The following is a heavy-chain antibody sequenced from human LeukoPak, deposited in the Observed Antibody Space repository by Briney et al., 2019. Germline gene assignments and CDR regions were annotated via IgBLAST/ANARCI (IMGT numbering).Heavy chain of an antibody. D-gene: IGHD3-3*01. CDR2: IGGSGGST. CDR3: AKGFNGAPYYDFWSGFSYYGMDV. J-gene: IGHJ6*02. Sequence: GGSLRLSCAASGFTFSGYAMSWVRQAPGKGLEWVSAIGGSGGSTYYADSVKGRFTISRDNSKNTLYLQMNSLRAEDTAVYYCAKGFNGAPYYDFWSGFSYYGMDVWGQGTTVTVSS. CDR1: GFTFSGYA. V-gene: IGHV3-23*01.